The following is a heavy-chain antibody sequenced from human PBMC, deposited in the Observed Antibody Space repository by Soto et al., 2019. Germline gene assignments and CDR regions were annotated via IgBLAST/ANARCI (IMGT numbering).Heavy chain of an antibody. CDR3: AKDVVARVGATTTEYFQH. Sequence: GGSLRLSCAASGFTFSSYAMSWVRQAPGKGLEWVSAISGSGGSTYYADSVKGRFTISRDNSKNTLYLQMNSLRAEDTAVYYCAKDVVARVGATTTEYFQHWGQGTLVTVSS. V-gene: IGHV3-23*01. J-gene: IGHJ1*01. CDR2: ISGSGGST. D-gene: IGHD1-26*01. CDR1: GFTFSSYA.